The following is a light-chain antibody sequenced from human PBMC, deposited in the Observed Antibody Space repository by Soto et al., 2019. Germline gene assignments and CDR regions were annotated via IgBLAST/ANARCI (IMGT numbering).Light chain of an antibody. V-gene: IGLV1-44*01. Sequence: QLVLTQPPSVSGTPGQKVSISCSGSASNLGGNPVNWYQHLPGAAPKLLIYTNHQRPSGVPDRFSGSKSGTSASLAISGRRSEDEADFYCAAWDDSLNAVVFGGGTKLTVL. CDR2: TNH. J-gene: IGLJ2*01. CDR3: AAWDDSLNAVV. CDR1: ASNLGGNP.